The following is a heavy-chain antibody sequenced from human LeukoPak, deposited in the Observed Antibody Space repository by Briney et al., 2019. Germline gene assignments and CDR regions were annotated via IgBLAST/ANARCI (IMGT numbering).Heavy chain of an antibody. CDR1: GFTFSSPT. J-gene: IGHJ4*02. D-gene: IGHD5-24*01. V-gene: IGHV3-21*01. CDR3: VRGDGRDY. Sequence: GGSLRLSCAASGFTFSSPTMNWVRQAPGKGLEWVSSISSSSSNTHYADSVKGRFTISRDNAKNSLYMQMNSLRAEDTAVYYCVRGDGRDYWGQGTLVTVSS. CDR2: ISSSSSNT.